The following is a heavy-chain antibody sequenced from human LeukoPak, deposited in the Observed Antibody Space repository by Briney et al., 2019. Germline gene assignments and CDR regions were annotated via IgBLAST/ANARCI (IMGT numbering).Heavy chain of an antibody. CDR1: GYTFTGYY. V-gene: IGHV1-2*02. CDR3: ARVSSGDSSSSGDGAFDI. J-gene: IGHJ3*02. Sequence: ASVKVSCKASGYTFTGYYMHWVRQAPGQGLEWMGWINPNSGGTNYAQKFQGRVTMTRDTSISTAYMELSRLRSDDTAVYYCARVSSGDSSSSGDGAFDIWGQGTMVTVSS. D-gene: IGHD6-6*01. CDR2: INPNSGGT.